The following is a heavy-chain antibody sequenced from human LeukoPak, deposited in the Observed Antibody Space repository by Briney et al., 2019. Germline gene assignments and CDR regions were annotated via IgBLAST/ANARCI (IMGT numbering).Heavy chain of an antibody. CDR2: ISSSSITI. V-gene: IGHV3-48*01. Sequence: PGGSLRLSCAASGFTFSSYGMNWVRQAPGKGLEWVSHISSSSITIYYADSVKGRFTISRDNAKNSLYLQTNSLRAEDTAVYYCARDDASLFDYWGQGTLVTVSS. J-gene: IGHJ4*02. CDR1: GFTFSSYG. CDR3: ARDDASLFDY.